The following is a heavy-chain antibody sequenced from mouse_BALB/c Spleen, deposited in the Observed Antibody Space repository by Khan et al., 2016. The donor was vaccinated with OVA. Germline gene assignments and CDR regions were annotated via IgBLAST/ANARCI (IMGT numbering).Heavy chain of an antibody. CDR3: ARGDGNSLYWYFEV. CDR2: IDPSDSET. CDR1: GYTFTSYW. D-gene: IGHD2-1*01. J-gene: IGHJ1*01. Sequence: QVQLQQSGAELVRPGASVKLSCKASGYTFTSYWMNWVKQRPGQGLEWLGMIDPSDSETHYNQMFKDKATLTVDKSSSTAYMQLSSLTSEDSSFYYCARGDGNSLYWYFEVWGAGTTVTVSA. V-gene: IGHV1-61*01.